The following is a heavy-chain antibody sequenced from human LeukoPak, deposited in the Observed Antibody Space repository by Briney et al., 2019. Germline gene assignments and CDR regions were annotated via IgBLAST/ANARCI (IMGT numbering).Heavy chain of an antibody. CDR3: ARTNRAKMAADAFDV. V-gene: IGHV1-69*01. CDR1: GGTFSSYA. J-gene: IGHJ3*01. CDR2: IIPIFGTA. Sequence: GASVKVSCKASGGTFSSYAISWVRQAPGQGLEWMGGIIPIFGTANYAQKFQGRVTITADESTSTAYMELSSLRSEDTAVYYCARTNRAKMAADAFDVWGQGAMVTVSS. D-gene: IGHD1-14*01.